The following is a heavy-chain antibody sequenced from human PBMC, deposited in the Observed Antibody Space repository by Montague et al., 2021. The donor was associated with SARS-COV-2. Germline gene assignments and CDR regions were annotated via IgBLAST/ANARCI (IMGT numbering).Heavy chain of an antibody. V-gene: IGHV4-4*07. D-gene: IGHD3-10*01. Sequence: SETLSLTCTVSGGSISSYYWSWIRQSVGKGLEWIGRLYITGSTNYNSALEGRVTMSVDTSRNQFYLKLTSVTAADTAVYYCASIPTRLNTVRGVIDNWGQGVLVTVSS. CDR1: GGSISSYY. J-gene: IGHJ4*02. CDR3: ASIPTRLNTVRGVIDN. CDR2: LYITGST.